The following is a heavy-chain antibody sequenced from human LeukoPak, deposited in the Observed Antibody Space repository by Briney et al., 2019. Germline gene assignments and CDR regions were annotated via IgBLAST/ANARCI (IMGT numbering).Heavy chain of an antibody. CDR1: GYTFTSYY. Sequence: ASVKVSCKASGYTFTSYYMHWVRQAPGQGLEWMGIINPSGGSTSYAQKFQGRVTMTRDMSTSTVYMELRSLRPDDTAVYYCARGSPSRYNYDSSGYYGGYFDYWGQGTPVTVSS. J-gene: IGHJ4*02. CDR2: INPSGGST. CDR3: ARGSPSRYNYDSSGYYGGYFDY. D-gene: IGHD3-22*01. V-gene: IGHV1-46*01.